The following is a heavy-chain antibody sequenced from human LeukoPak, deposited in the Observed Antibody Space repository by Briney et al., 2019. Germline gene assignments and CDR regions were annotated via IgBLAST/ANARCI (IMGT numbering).Heavy chain of an antibody. J-gene: IGHJ6*03. CDR2: IKQDGSEK. CDR1: GFTFSSYW. CDR3: ARANYYYYMDV. Sequence: GGSLRLSCAASGFTFSSYWMSWVRQTPGKGLEWVANIKQDGSEKYYVDSVKGRFTISRDNAKNSLYLQMNSLRAEDTAVYYCARANYYYYMDVWGKGTTVTVSS. V-gene: IGHV3-7*01.